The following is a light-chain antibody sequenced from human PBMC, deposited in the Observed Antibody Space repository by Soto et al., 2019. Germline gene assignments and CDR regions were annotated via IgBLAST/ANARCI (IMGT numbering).Light chain of an antibody. CDR2: KAS. Sequence: DIQMTQSPSTLSGSVGDRVTITCRASQTISSWLAWYQQKPGKAPKLLIYKASTLKSGVPSRFSGSGSGTEFTLTISSLQPDDFATYYCQQYNTYSMFGQGTRLEIK. V-gene: IGKV1-5*03. J-gene: IGKJ5*01. CDR3: QQYNTYSM. CDR1: QTISSW.